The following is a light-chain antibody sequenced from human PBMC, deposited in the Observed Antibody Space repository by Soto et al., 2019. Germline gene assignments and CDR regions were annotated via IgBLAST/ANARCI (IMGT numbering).Light chain of an antibody. Sequence: QSVLTQPPAVSGAPGQRVTISCTGSSSNIGAGYDVHWYQQLPGKAPKLLIYGNNNRPSGVPDRFSGSKSGTSASLAITGLRADDEAAYYCQSYASSLSANLVFGTGTTVTVL. CDR2: GNN. J-gene: IGLJ1*01. CDR3: QSYASSLSANLV. V-gene: IGLV1-40*01. CDR1: SSNIGAGYD.